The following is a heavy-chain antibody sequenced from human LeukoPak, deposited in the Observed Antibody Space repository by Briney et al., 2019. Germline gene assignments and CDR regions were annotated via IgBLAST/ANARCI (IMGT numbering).Heavy chain of an antibody. CDR3: AKENTPYDSSGYYYVSRGPVDY. V-gene: IGHV3-23*01. J-gene: IGHJ4*02. Sequence: PGGSLRLSCAASGFTFSSYAMSWVRQAPGKGLEWVSAISGSGGSKYYADSVKGRFTISRDNSKNTLYLQMNSLRAEDTAVYYCAKENTPYDSSGYYYVSRGPVDYWGQGTLVTVSS. D-gene: IGHD3-22*01. CDR1: GFTFSSYA. CDR2: ISGSGGSK.